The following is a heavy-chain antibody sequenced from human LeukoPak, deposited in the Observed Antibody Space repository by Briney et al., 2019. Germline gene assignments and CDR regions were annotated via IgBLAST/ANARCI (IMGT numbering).Heavy chain of an antibody. D-gene: IGHD2-2*01. CDR2: MNPNSGNT. CDR3: ARGRCSSTSCYLELSPLGDP. Sequence: VASVKVSCKASGYTFTSYDINWVRQATGQGLEWMGWMNPNSGNTGYAQKFQGRVTITRNTSISTAYMELSSLRSEDTAVYYCARGRCSSTSCYLELSPLGDPWGQGTLVTVSS. CDR1: GYTFTSYD. V-gene: IGHV1-8*03. J-gene: IGHJ5*02.